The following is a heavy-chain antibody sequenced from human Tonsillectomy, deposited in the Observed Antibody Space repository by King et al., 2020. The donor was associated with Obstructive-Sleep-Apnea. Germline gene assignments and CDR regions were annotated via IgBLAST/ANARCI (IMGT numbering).Heavy chain of an antibody. CDR1: GYSISRGYS. V-gene: IGHV4-38-2*02. CDR2: IHHTGNT. Sequence: VQLQESGPGLAKPSETLSLTCTVYGYSISRGYSWAWIRQSPGKGLEGIGNIHHTGNTNYNPSLKSRVTISGDTTKNQFSLKLRSVTAADTPVFYCAGRYYYDSSGYPDAFDIWGQGTMVTVSS. CDR3: AGRYYYDSSGYPDAFDI. D-gene: IGHD3-22*01. J-gene: IGHJ3*02.